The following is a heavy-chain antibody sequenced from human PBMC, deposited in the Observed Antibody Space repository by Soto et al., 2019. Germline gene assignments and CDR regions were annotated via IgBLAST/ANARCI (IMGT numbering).Heavy chain of an antibody. J-gene: IGHJ4*02. CDR3: ARSDRRCSPNCVEVADY. CDR2: IWYDGRNK. V-gene: IGHV3-33*01. Sequence: QVQLVESGGGVVQPGRSLRLSCAASGFTFSSHGMHWVRQAPGKGLEWVAVIWYDGRNKYYADSVKGRFTISRDNSKNTLYLQMNSLRAEDTAVYYCARSDRRCSPNCVEVADYWGQGTLVTVSS. D-gene: IGHD2-2*01. CDR1: GFTFSSHG.